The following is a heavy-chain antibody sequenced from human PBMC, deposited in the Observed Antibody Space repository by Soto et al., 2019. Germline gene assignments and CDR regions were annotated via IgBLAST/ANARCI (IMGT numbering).Heavy chain of an antibody. Sequence: GGSLRLSCASSGFTFSTYTMNCVRQAPGKGLEWVSSINGRGNYIYYAESVKGRFTISRDNAKISLYLQMDRLRAEDTALYYCVREDGKVGTNSAFDYWGLGALVTVSS. D-gene: IGHD1-26*01. CDR3: VREDGKVGTNSAFDY. CDR1: GFTFSTYT. CDR2: INGRGNYI. J-gene: IGHJ4*02. V-gene: IGHV3-21*01.